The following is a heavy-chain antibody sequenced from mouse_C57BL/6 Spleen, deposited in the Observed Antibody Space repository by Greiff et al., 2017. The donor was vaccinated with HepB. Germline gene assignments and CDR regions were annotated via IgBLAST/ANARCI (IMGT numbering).Heavy chain of an antibody. CDR3: ARDLRGDGNYWFAY. V-gene: IGHV5-4*01. CDR1: GFTFSSYA. Sequence: EVKLMESGGGLVKPGGSLKLSCAASGFTFSSYAMSWVRQTPEKRLEWVATISDGGSYTYYPDNVKGRFTISRDNAKNNLYLQMSHLKSEDTAMYYCARDLRGDGNYWFAYWGQGTLVTVSA. D-gene: IGHD2-1*01. CDR2: ISDGGSYT. J-gene: IGHJ3*01.